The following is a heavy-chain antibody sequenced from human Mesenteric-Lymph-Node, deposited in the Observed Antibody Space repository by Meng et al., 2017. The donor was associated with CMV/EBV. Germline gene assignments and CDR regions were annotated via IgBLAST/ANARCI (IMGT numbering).Heavy chain of an antibody. V-gene: IGHV3-23*03. Sequence: LSLTCAASGFTFSSYAMSWVRQGPGKGLEWVSIIDSGDSSTYYVDSVKGRFTISRDNSKNTLYLQMNSLRAEDTAVYYCAKVRSGWYFDNWGQGTPVTVSS. CDR1: GFTFSSYA. CDR2: IDSGDSST. D-gene: IGHD6-19*01. CDR3: AKVRSGWYFDN. J-gene: IGHJ4*02.